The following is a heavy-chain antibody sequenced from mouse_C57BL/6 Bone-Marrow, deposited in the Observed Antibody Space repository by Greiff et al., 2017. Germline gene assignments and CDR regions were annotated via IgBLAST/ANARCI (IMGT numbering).Heavy chain of an antibody. CDR3: AKSDYDYFYFDY. D-gene: IGHD2-4*01. V-gene: IGHV1-54*01. J-gene: IGHJ2*01. CDR2: INPGSGGT. Sequence: VQLQQSGAELVRPGTSVQVSCKASGYAFTNYLIEWVKQRPGQGLEWIGVINPGSGGTNYNEKFKGKATLTADKSSSTAYMQLSSLTSEDSAVYFCAKSDYDYFYFDYWGQGNTLTVSS. CDR1: GYAFTNYL.